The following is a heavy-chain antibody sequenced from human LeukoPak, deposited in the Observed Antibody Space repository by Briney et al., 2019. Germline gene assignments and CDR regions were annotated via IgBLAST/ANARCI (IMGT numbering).Heavy chain of an antibody. CDR1: GFTFRSYA. CDR3: AKMELRLLYCGGDCYFTFQH. CDR2: ISGSGSDT. J-gene: IGHJ1*01. Sequence: PGGSLRLSCEASGFTFRSYAMNWVRQAPGKGLEWVSSISGSGSDTYYADSVKGRFTISRDNSKNTLYLQMNSLRAEDTAVYYCAKMELRLLYCGGDCYFTFQHWGQGTLVTVSS. V-gene: IGHV3-23*01. D-gene: IGHD2-21*02.